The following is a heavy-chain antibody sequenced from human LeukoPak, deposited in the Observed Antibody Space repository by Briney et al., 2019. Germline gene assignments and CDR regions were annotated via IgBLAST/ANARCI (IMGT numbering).Heavy chain of an antibody. CDR3: ARAYKDRSLAGKKEFFQH. J-gene: IGHJ1*01. CDR1: GFTFDNYA. CDR2: ISWNSGTI. Sequence: GRSLRLSCAASGFTFDNYAMNWVRQVPGKGLEWISLISWNSGTIGYADSVKGRFTISRDDANNFLYLQMNSLRAEDTALYYCARAYKDRSLAGKKEFFQHWGQGTLVTVSS. V-gene: IGHV3-9*01. D-gene: IGHD6-19*01.